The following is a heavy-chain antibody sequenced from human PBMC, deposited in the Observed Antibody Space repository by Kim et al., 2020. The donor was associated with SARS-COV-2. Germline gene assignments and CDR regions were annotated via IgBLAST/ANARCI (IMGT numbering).Heavy chain of an antibody. CDR1: GFTFSSYG. D-gene: IGHD1-26*01. CDR3: AKSGSPAEGFDY. Sequence: GGSLRLSCAASGFTFSSYGMHWVRQAPGKGLEWVAVIWYDGSNKYYADSVKGRFTISRDNSKNTLYLQMNSLRAEDTAVYYCAKSGSPAEGFDYWGQGTLVTVSS. J-gene: IGHJ4*02. V-gene: IGHV3-33*06. CDR2: IWYDGSNK.